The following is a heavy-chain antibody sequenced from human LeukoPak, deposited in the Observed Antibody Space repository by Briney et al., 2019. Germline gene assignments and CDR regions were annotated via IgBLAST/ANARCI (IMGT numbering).Heavy chain of an antibody. Sequence: PGGSLRLSCAASRFTFSSYGMHWVRQAPGKGLEWVAVIWYDGSNKYYADSVKGRFTISRDNSENTLYLQMNSLRAEDTAVYYCARDRSTVVGLNYYYGMDVWGQGTTVTVSS. J-gene: IGHJ6*02. D-gene: IGHD2-15*01. CDR3: ARDRSTVVGLNYYYGMDV. CDR2: IWYDGSNK. CDR1: RFTFSSYG. V-gene: IGHV3-33*08.